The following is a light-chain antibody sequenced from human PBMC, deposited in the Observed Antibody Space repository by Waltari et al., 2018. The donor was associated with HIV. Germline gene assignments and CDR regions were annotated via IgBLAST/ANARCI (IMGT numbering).Light chain of an antibody. V-gene: IGLV1-47*01. J-gene: IGLJ2*01. CDR2: RNN. CDR1: SSNIGSNY. Sequence: QSVLTQPPSASGTPGQRVTISCSGSSSNIGSNYVYWYQQLPGTAPKLPIYRNNQRPSGVPDRFSGSKSGTSASLAISGLRSEDEADYYCAAWDDSLSGLVVFGGGTKLTVL. CDR3: AAWDDSLSGLVV.